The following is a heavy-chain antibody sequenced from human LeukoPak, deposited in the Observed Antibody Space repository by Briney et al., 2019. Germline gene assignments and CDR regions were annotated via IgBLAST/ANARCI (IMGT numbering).Heavy chain of an antibody. D-gene: IGHD4-17*01. CDR2: ISSSSSYI. Sequence: GESLRLSCAASGFTFSSYAMNWVRQAPGKGLEWVSSISSSSSYIYYADSVKGRFPISRDNAKNSLYLQMNSLRAEDTAVYYCARDSYGDYERYYYGMDVWGQGATFTVSS. CDR1: GFTFSSYA. J-gene: IGHJ6*02. CDR3: ARDSYGDYERYYYGMDV. V-gene: IGHV3-21*01.